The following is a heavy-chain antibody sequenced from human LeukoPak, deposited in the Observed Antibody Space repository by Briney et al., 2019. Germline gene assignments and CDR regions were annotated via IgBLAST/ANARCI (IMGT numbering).Heavy chain of an antibody. CDR3: AREYSSSSGRSFDY. Sequence: GSLRLSCVASGFTFSRSWMSWVRRAPGKGLEWVSYISSGSNTIYYADSVKGRFTISRDNAKNSLYLQMNSLRAEDTAVYYCAREYSSSSGRSFDYWGQGTLVTVSS. D-gene: IGHD6-6*01. CDR2: ISSGSNTI. V-gene: IGHV3-48*01. J-gene: IGHJ4*02. CDR1: GFTFSRSW.